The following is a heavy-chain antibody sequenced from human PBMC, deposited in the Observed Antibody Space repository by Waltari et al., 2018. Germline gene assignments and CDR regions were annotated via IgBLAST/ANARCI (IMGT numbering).Heavy chain of an antibody. CDR1: GFTVGSNY. V-gene: IGHV3-53*01. D-gene: IGHD3-9*01. Sequence: EVQLVESGGGLIQPGGSLRLSCAAYGFTVGSNYMSWGRQAPGKGLEWVSVIYSGGSTYYADSVKGRFTISRDNSKNTLYLQMNSLRAEDTAVYYCARSGLAASYGMDVWGQGTTVTVSS. CDR3: ARSGLAASYGMDV. J-gene: IGHJ6*02. CDR2: IYSGGST.